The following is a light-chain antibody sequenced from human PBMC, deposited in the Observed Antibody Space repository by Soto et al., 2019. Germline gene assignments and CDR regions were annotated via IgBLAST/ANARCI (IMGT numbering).Light chain of an antibody. J-gene: IGKJ2*01. CDR2: GAS. CDR1: QSVSTK. V-gene: IGKV3-15*01. CDR3: LQYSNWPYT. Sequence: EIVMTQSPVTLSVSPGERGTLSCRASQSVSTKLLWYQQTPGQAPRLLIYGASTRATGIPARFSGGGSGTEFSLTISSLQSEDFAVYYCLQYSNWPYTFGQGTRVEI.